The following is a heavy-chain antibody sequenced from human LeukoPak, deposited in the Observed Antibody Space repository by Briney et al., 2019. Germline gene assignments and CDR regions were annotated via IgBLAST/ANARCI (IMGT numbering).Heavy chain of an antibody. J-gene: IGHJ5*02. CDR2: IYYSGST. V-gene: IGHV4-59*08. D-gene: IGHD2-15*01. CDR1: GASISSYY. CDR3: SSWDINSAVEGWFDP. Sequence: SETLSLTCTVSGASISSYYWSWIRQPPGKGLEWIGYIYYSGSTNYNPSLKSRVTISVDTSKNQCSLELSSVTAADTAVYYCSSWDINSAVEGWFDPWGQGTLVTVSS.